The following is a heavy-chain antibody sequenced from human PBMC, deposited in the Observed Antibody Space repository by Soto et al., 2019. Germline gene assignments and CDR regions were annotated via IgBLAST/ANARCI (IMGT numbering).Heavy chain of an antibody. Sequence: SETLSPTCAVSGGSISGGGYSWGWLRQPPGKGLEWIVYIYHSGSTYYNPSLKSRVTISVDRSKTQYSLKLSFVTAADTAVYYCARVHYRSYYFDYWGQGTLVTVSS. CDR2: IYHSGST. D-gene: IGHD1-26*01. V-gene: IGHV4-30-2*01. CDR1: GGSISGGGYS. CDR3: ARVHYRSYYFDY. J-gene: IGHJ4*02.